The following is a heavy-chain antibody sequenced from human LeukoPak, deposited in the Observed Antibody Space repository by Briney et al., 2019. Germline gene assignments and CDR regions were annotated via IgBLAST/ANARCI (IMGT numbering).Heavy chain of an antibody. V-gene: IGHV3-66*04. CDR2: IYSGGST. CDR1: GFTVSSSY. D-gene: IGHD2-21*02. Sequence: GGSLRLSCAASGFTVSSSYMSWVRQAPGKGLEWVSVIYSGGSTNYADSVKGRFTISRDKFMNTLYLQMNSLRVEDTAVYYCARPLVVTAIEEYFQHWGQGTLVTVSS. CDR3: ARPLVVTAIEEYFQH. J-gene: IGHJ1*01.